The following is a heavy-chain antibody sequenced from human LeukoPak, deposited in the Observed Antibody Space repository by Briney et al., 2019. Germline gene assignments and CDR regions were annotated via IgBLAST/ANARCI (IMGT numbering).Heavy chain of an antibody. CDR2: ISYDGSNK. D-gene: IGHD3-22*01. Sequence: GGSLRLSCAASGFTFSSYAMHWVRQAPGKGLEWVAVISYDGSNKYYADSVKGRFTISRDNSKNTLYLQMNSPRAEDTAVYYCAREPLRVYYYDSSGYLDYWGQGTLVTVSS. CDR1: GFTFSSYA. J-gene: IGHJ4*02. CDR3: AREPLRVYYYDSSGYLDY. V-gene: IGHV3-30-3*01.